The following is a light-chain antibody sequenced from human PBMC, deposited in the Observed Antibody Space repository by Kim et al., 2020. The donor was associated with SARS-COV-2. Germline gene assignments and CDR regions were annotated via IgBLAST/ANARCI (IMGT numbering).Light chain of an antibody. CDR2: DVS. CDR1: QCISSF. J-gene: IGKJ3*01. V-gene: IGKV3-11*01. Sequence: PGERATLSCRASQCISSFLAWYQQKPGQAPRLLIYDVSNRATGIPARFSGSGSGTDFTLTISSLEPEDFAVYYCQQRTNWPPIFTFGPGTKVDIK. CDR3: QQRTNWPPIFT.